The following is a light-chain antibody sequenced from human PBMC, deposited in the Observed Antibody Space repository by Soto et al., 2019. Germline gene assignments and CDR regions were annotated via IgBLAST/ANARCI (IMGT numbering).Light chain of an antibody. CDR3: QQYFATPLT. J-gene: IGKJ4*01. V-gene: IGKV4-1*01. CDR1: QSLLFSTNNKNY. Sequence: DIVMTQSPDSLAVSPGESATFNCKSSQSLLFSTNNKNYLAWYQQKLGQPPKLLMSWASARDSGVPERFSGSGSETNFTLTISTVQAEDVAVYYCQQYFATPLTFGGGTKVDIK. CDR2: WAS.